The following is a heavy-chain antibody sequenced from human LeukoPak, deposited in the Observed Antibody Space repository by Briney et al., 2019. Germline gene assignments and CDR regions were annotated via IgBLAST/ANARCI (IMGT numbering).Heavy chain of an antibody. Sequence: SETLSLTCAVYGGSFSGYYWSWIRQPPGKGLEWIGEINHSGSTNYNPSLKSRVTISVDTSKNQFSLKLSSVTAADTAVYYCARVSGGNKYYFDYWGQGTLVTVSS. CDR2: INHSGST. CDR1: GGSFSGYY. V-gene: IGHV4-34*01. CDR3: ARVSGGNKYYFDY. J-gene: IGHJ4*02. D-gene: IGHD2-15*01.